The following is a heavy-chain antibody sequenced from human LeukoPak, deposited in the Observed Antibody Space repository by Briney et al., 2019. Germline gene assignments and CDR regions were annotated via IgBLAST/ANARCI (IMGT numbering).Heavy chain of an antibody. Sequence: GGSLRLSCAASGFTFRTYWMSWVRQAPGKGLEWVANIKQDGNEKYYVDSVKGRFTISRDNAKNSLDLKMNSLRAEDTAVYYCARDTLGEGEDANYAVYYFDYWGQGTPVTVSS. V-gene: IGHV3-7*01. J-gene: IGHJ4*02. CDR2: IKQDGNEK. D-gene: IGHD4/OR15-4a*01. CDR1: GFTFRTYW. CDR3: ARDTLGEGEDANYAVYYFDY.